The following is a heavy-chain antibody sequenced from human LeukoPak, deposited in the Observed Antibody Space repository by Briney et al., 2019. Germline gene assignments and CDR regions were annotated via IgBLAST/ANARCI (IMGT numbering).Heavy chain of an antibody. CDR1: GFTVSRNY. Sequence: GGSLRLSCAASGFTVSRNYMSWVRQPPGKGLGWVSTINANSGTTSYAASVRGRFTISRDNSKNTLYLQLNTLRADDTATYYCAKPISGGLAVTADWFHPWGQGTLVVVSS. CDR3: AKPISGGLAVTADWFHP. D-gene: IGHD6-19*01. CDR2: INANSGTT. J-gene: IGHJ5*01. V-gene: IGHV3-53*01.